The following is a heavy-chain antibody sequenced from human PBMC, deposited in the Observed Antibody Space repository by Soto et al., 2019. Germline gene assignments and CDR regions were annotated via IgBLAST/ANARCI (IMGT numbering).Heavy chain of an antibody. CDR1: GFTFSSYV. J-gene: IGHJ6*02. Sequence: GGSLRLSCAASGFTFSSYVMHWVRQAPGKGLEWVAVIWYDGSNKYYADSVKGRFTISRDNSKNTLYLQMNSLRAEDTAVYYCARTSSPEVYYDFWSGYPRSYGVDVWGQGTTVTVSS. D-gene: IGHD3-3*01. CDR2: IWYDGSNK. V-gene: IGHV3-33*01. CDR3: ARTSSPEVYYDFWSGYPRSYGVDV.